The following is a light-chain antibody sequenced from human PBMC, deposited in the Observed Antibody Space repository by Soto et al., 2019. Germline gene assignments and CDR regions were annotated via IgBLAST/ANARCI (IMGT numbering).Light chain of an antibody. Sequence: QTVLAKAPSASGSPGQSVAISGTGASSDVGGYNYVSWYQQHPGKAPKLMIYEVNTRPPRVPDRFSGYKSGNTASLTVSGIQAEDEADYYCSSYAGSSNVFGTGTKLTVL. J-gene: IGLJ1*01. CDR2: EVN. V-gene: IGLV2-8*01. CDR3: SSYAGSSNV. CDR1: SSDVGGYNY.